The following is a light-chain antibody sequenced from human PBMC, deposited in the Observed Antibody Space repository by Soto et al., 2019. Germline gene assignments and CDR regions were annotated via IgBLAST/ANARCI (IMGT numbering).Light chain of an antibody. V-gene: IGKV1-39*01. CDR2: AAS. J-gene: IGKJ3*01. CDR1: QSISNY. Sequence: DIQMTQSPYSLSASVGDRVTITCRASQSISNYVNWYQQTPGKVPKLLIYAASSLHSGVPSRFSGSGSGTAFALTISSLQPEDSATYYCQQSSSTPFTFGPGTKVDIK. CDR3: QQSSSTPFT.